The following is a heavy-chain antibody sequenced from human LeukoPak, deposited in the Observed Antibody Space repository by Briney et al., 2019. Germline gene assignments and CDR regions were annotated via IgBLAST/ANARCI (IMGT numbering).Heavy chain of an antibody. CDR2: INPNSGGT. D-gene: IGHD1-26*01. CDR1: GYTFTGYY. J-gene: IGHJ5*02. V-gene: IGHV1-2*02. Sequence: GESLKISCKASGYTFTGYYMHWVRQAPGQGLEWMGWINPNSGGTNYAQKLQGRVTMTRDTSISTAYMELSRLRSDDTAVYYCARDLVVGATTVFDPWGRGTLVTVSS. CDR3: ARDLVVGATTVFDP.